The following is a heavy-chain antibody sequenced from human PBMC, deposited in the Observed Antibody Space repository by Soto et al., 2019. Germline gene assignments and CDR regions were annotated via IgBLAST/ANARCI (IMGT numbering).Heavy chain of an antibody. Sequence: PSETLSLTCTVSGGSIRGGDSYWSWIRQPPGKGLEWIGYIYYSGSTYYNPSLKSRVTIPLDTSKNQFCLNLSSVTAADPAVHYSARTHSSDRSGPDYWGQGTLDTVSS. D-gene: IGHD3-22*01. CDR3: ARTHSSDRSGPDY. J-gene: IGHJ4*02. V-gene: IGHV4-30-4*01. CDR1: GGSIRGGDSY. CDR2: IYYSGST.